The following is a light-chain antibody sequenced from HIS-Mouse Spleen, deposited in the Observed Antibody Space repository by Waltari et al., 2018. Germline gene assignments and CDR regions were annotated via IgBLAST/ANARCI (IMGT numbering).Light chain of an antibody. V-gene: IGLV1-47*01. Sequence: QRVTISCSGSSSNIGSNYVYWYQQLPGTAPKLLIYRNNQRPSGVPDRFSGSKSGTSASLAISGLRSEDEADYYCAAWDDGLSGWVFGGGTKLTVL. CDR3: AAWDDGLSGWV. CDR1: SSNIGSNY. CDR2: RNN. J-gene: IGLJ3*02.